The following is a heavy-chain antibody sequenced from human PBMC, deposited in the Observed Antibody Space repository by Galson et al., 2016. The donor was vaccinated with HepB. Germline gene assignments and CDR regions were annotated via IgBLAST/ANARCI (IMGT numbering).Heavy chain of an antibody. Sequence: SLRLSCAASGFGFSDTWMHWIRQPPGKGLVWVARIKGDGVTTYADSVEGRFSVSRDNAKKTVFLQVNSLRADDTAVYYCARDSGIGDSFEYWGQGSLVTVSS. CDR2: IKGDGVT. D-gene: IGHD3-10*01. CDR1: GFGFSDTW. V-gene: IGHV3-74*03. CDR3: ARDSGIGDSFEY. J-gene: IGHJ4*02.